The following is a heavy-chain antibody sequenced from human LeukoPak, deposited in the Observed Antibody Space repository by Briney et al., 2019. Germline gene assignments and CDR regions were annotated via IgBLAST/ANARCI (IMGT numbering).Heavy chain of an antibody. CDR3: AKAFGMVTKMGGFDY. D-gene: IGHD2-21*02. CDR1: GFTFSSYS. Sequence: GGSLRLSCAASGFTFSSYSMNWVRQAPGKGLEWVAVISYDGSNKYYADSVKGRFTISRDNSKNTLYLQMNSLRAEDTAVYYCAKAFGMVTKMGGFDYWGQGTLVTASS. CDR2: ISYDGSNK. V-gene: IGHV3-30*18. J-gene: IGHJ4*02.